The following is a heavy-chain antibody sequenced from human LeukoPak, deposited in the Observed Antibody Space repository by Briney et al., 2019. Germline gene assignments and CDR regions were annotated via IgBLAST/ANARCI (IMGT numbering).Heavy chain of an antibody. CDR2: ISSSSSYI. V-gene: IGHV3-21*01. D-gene: IGHD3-10*01. CDR3: ARDPSLGGDDY. CDR1: GFTFSSYS. Sequence: SGGSLRLSCAASGFTFSSYSMNWVRQAPGKGLEWVSSISSSSSYIYYADSVKGRFTISRDNSKNTLYLQMNSLRAEDTAVYYCARDPSLGGDDYWGQGTLVTVSS. J-gene: IGHJ4*02.